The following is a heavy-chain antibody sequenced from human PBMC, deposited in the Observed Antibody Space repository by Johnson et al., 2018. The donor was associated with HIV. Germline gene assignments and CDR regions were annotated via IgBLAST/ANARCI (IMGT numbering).Heavy chain of an antibody. Sequence: VQLVESGGGLVQPGGSLRFSCAVSGFTFSSYAMSWVRQAPGKGLEWVSAISGSGGSTYYADSVKGRFTISRDNSRNTLYLQMNSLRAEDTAVYYCARHSNSSTMGAFDIWGQGTMVTVSS. D-gene: IGHD6-6*01. CDR2: ISGSGGST. CDR3: ARHSNSSTMGAFDI. CDR1: GFTFSSYA. J-gene: IGHJ3*02. V-gene: IGHV3-23*04.